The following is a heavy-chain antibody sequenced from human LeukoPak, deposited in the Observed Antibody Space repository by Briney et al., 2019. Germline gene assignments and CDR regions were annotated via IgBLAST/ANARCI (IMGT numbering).Heavy chain of an antibody. D-gene: IGHD5-18*01. CDR1: GFTFSSYG. V-gene: IGHV3-33*01. J-gene: IGHJ4*02. CDR2: IWYDGSNK. Sequence: GSLRLSCAASGFTFSSYGMHWVRQAPGKGLEWVAVIWYDGSNKYYANSVKGRFTISRDNSENTLYLQMNSLRAEDTAVYYCARRGYSYADGYFDYWGQGTLVTVSS. CDR3: ARRGYSYADGYFDY.